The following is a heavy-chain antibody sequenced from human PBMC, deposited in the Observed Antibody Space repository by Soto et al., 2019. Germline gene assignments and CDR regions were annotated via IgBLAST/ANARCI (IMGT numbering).Heavy chain of an antibody. CDR3: ARDFRSSGYFPLRYFDY. Sequence: GASVKVSCKASGYTFTSYDINWVRQAPGQGLEWMGGIIPIFGTANYAQKFQGRVTITADESTSTAYMELSSLRSEDTAVYYFARDFRSSGYFPLRYFDYWGQGTLVTVSS. V-gene: IGHV1-69*13. CDR1: GYTFTSYD. CDR2: IIPIFGTA. J-gene: IGHJ4*02. D-gene: IGHD3-22*01.